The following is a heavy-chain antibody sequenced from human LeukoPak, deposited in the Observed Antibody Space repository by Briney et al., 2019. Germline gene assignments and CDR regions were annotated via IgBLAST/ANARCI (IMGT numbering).Heavy chain of an antibody. CDR2: ITPIFGTA. D-gene: IGHD3-22*01. Sequence: SVKVSCKASGGTFSRFTISWVRQAPGQGFEWMGGITPIFGTANFAQKFQGRVSITAGGSTSTAFMELSSLRSEDTAVYYCAREWGLESSGYYYAYWGQGTLVTVSS. CDR3: AREWGLESSGYYYAY. V-gene: IGHV1-69*13. J-gene: IGHJ4*02. CDR1: GGTFSRFT.